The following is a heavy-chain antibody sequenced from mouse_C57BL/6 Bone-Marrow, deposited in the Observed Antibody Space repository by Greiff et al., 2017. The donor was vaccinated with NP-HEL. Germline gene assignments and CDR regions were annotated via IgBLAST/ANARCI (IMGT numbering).Heavy chain of an antibody. J-gene: IGHJ4*01. CDR2: ISYDGSN. V-gene: IGHV3-6*01. CDR1: GYSITSGYY. CDR3: ARPGRYYAMDY. Sequence: EVKLMESGPGLVKPSQSLSLTCSVTGYSITSGYYWNWIRQFPGNKLEWMGYISYDGSNNYNPSLKNRISITRDTSKNQFFLKLNSVTTEDTATYYCARPGRYYAMDYWGQGTSVTVSS.